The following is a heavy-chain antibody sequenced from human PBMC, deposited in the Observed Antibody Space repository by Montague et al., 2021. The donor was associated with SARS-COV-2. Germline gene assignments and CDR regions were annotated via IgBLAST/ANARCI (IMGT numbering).Heavy chain of an antibody. CDR3: ARVRYYGSGTSLGMDV. Sequence: SETLSLTCAVYGGSFSGYDWSWIRQPPGKGLEWMGEIKHSGSTNYNPPLKSRGNISVDTSKNQFSLKLSSVTAADTAVSYCARVRYYGSGTSLGMDVWGQGTPVTVSS. CDR1: GGSFSGYD. V-gene: IGHV4-34*01. J-gene: IGHJ6*02. D-gene: IGHD3-10*01. CDR2: IKHSGST.